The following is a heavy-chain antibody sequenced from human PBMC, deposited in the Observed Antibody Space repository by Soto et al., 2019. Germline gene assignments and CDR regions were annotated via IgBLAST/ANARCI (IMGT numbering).Heavy chain of an antibody. V-gene: IGHV4-30-2*01. D-gene: IGHD1-7*01. CDR2: ICHSGST. CDR1: GGSISSGGYS. J-gene: IGHJ3*02. Sequence: SETLSLTCAVSGGSISSGGYSWSWIRQPPGKGLEWIGYICHSGSTYYNPSLKSRVTISVDRSKNQFSLKLSSVTAADTAVYYCARAVDLGGTTFAFDIWGQGTMVTVSS. CDR3: ARAVDLGGTTFAFDI.